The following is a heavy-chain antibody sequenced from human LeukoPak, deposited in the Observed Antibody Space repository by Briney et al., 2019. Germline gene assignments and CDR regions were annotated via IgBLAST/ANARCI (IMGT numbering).Heavy chain of an antibody. CDR1: AFTFSSYW. D-gene: IGHD7-27*01. J-gene: IGHJ4*02. CDR3: ARETYWGLGDY. Sequence: PGGSLRLSCAASAFTFSSYWMHWVRQAPGKGLVWVSRIKNDGSSTTYADSVMGRFTISRDNAKNTLYLQMNSLGGEDTAVYYCARETYWGLGDYWGQRALVTVSS. CDR2: IKNDGSST. V-gene: IGHV3-74*01.